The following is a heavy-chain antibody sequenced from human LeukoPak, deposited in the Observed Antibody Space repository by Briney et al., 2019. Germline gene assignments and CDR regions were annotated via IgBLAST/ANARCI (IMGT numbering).Heavy chain of an antibody. CDR2: INPNSGGT. Sequence: PGASVKVSCKASGYTFTGYYMHWVRQAPGQGLEWMGWINPNSGGTNYAQKFQGRVTMTRDTSISTAYMELSRLRSDDTAVYYCARGTPPPPGSYYYYYYYMDVWGKGTTVTVSS. CDR3: ARGTPPPPGSYYYYYYYMDV. J-gene: IGHJ6*03. D-gene: IGHD2-2*01. CDR1: GYTFTGYY. V-gene: IGHV1-2*02.